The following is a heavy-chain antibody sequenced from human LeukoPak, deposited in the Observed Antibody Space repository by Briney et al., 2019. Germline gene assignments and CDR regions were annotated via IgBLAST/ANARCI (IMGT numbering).Heavy chain of an antibody. CDR2: INPNSGGT. Sequence: ASVKVSCKASGYTFTGYYMHWVRQAPGQGLEWMGWINPNSGGTNYAQKFQGRVTMTRDTSISTAYMELSRLRSDDTAVYYCARDSVRLGIAAAGTPYWGQGTLVTVSS. D-gene: IGHD6-13*01. CDR3: ARDSVRLGIAAAGTPY. CDR1: GYTFTGYY. J-gene: IGHJ4*02. V-gene: IGHV1-2*02.